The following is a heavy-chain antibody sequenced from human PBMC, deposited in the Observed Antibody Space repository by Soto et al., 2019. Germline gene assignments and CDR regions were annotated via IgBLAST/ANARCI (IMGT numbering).Heavy chain of an antibody. CDR1: GFTFSSYG. J-gene: IGHJ6*03. Sequence: GGFLRLSCAASGFTFSSYGMHWVRQAPGKGLEWVAVIWYDGSNKYYADSVKGRFTISRDNSKNTLYLQMNSLRAEDTAVYYCARDPGGYYGSGSYPEIPYYYYYYMDVWGKGTTVTVSS. CDR2: IWYDGSNK. CDR3: ARDPGGYYGSGSYPEIPYYYYYYMDV. V-gene: IGHV3-33*01. D-gene: IGHD3-10*01.